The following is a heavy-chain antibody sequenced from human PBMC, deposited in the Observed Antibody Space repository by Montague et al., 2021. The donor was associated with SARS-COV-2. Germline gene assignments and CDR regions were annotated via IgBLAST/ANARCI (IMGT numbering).Heavy chain of an antibody. V-gene: IGHV3-7*01. J-gene: IGHJ6*02. CDR2: IKQDGSEK. CDR1: GFTFSSYW. CDR3: ARVQRTTGTTRLGTYYYYYYGMDV. D-gene: IGHD1-1*01. Sequence: SRRLSLSASGFTFSSYWMSWVRQAPGKGLEWVANIKQDGSEKYYVDSVKGRFTISRDNAKNSLYLQMSSLRAEDTAVYYCARVQRTTGTTRLGTYYYYYYGMDVWGQGTTVTVSS.